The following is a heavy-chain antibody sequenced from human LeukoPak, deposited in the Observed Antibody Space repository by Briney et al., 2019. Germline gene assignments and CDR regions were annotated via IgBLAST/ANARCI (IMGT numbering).Heavy chain of an antibody. CDR1: GGSISSYY. CDR3: AREACSSTSCYDFDY. CDR2: IYTSGST. D-gene: IGHD2-2*01. J-gene: IGHJ4*02. V-gene: IGHV4-4*07. Sequence: PSETLSLTCTVSGGSISSYYWSWIRQPAGKGLEWIGRIYTSGSTNYNPSLKSRVTMSVDTSKNQFSLKLSSVTAADTAVYYCAREACSSTSCYDFDYWGQGTLVTVSS.